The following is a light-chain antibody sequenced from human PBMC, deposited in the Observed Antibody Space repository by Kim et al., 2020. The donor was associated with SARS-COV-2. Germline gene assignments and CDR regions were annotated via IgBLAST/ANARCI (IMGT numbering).Light chain of an antibody. V-gene: IGKV3-20*01. CDR1: QSVGSNW. CDR3: KQYGHSWK. CDR2: DAS. J-gene: IGKJ1*01. Sequence: VLTQSPGTLSLSPGERATLSCRASQSVGSNWLAWFQQKPGQAPRLLIYDASIRATGIPDRFSGSGSGTDFTLTISRLEPEDFAVYHCKQYGHSWKFGQGTKVEIK.